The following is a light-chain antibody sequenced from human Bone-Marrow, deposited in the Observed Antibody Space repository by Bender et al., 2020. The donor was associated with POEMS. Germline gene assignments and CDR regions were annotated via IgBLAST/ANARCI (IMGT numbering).Light chain of an antibody. Sequence: QSVLTQPPSVSGAPGQTVTISCTGTSSNMGAGYGVNWYQQLPGTAPKLLIYNNGNRPSGDPDRISGSKSGTSASLAITGLEAEDEADYYSQSYDISLSGWVFGGGTKLTAL. CDR2: NNG. V-gene: IGLV1-40*01. CDR1: SSNMGAGYG. J-gene: IGLJ3*02. CDR3: QSYDISLSGWV.